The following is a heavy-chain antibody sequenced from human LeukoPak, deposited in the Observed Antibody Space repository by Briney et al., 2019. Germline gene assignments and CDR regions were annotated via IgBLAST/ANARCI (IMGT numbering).Heavy chain of an antibody. CDR3: ARDGSIVGGTVEFDY. CDR2: IRSSSSTI. V-gene: IGHV3-48*04. D-gene: IGHD1-26*01. CDR1: GFTFSSYN. Sequence: GGSLRLSCTASGFTFSSYNMNWVRQAPGKGLEWVSHIRSSSSTIHYAESVKGRFTISRDNAKNSLYLQMNSLRAEDTAVYYCARDGSIVGGTVEFDYWGQGTLVTVSS. J-gene: IGHJ4*02.